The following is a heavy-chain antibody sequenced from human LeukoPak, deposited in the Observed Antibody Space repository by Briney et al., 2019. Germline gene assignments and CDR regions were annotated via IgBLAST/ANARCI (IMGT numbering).Heavy chain of an antibody. V-gene: IGHV1-18*01. Sequence: ASVKVSCKASGYTFTSYGISWVRHAPGQGLEWMGWISTYNGNTNYAQKLQGRVTMTTDTSTSTAYMELRSLRSDDTAVYYCARDVDDSSGYYGNWFDPWGQGTLVTVSS. J-gene: IGHJ5*02. CDR1: GYTFTSYG. CDR2: ISTYNGNT. CDR3: ARDVDDSSGYYGNWFDP. D-gene: IGHD3-22*01.